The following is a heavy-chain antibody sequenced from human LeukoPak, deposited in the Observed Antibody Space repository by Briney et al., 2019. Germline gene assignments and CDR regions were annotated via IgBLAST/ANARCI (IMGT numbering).Heavy chain of an antibody. J-gene: IGHJ4*02. CDR2: INSDGSGT. CDR3: AVRGVITTDPSDY. V-gene: IGHV3-74*01. D-gene: IGHD3-10*01. Sequence: GGSLRLSCAASGFAFSTYWMHWVRQAPGKGLVWVSRINSDGSGTSYADSVKGRFTISRDNAKNTLYLQMNSLRAEDTAVYYCAVRGVITTDPSDYWGQGTLVTVSS. CDR1: GFAFSTYW.